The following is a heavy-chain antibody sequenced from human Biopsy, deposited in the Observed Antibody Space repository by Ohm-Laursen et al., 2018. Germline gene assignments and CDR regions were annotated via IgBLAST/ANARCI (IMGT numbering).Heavy chain of an antibody. CDR3: ARRGSGGRSFDY. CDR2: ISNSGNT. D-gene: IGHD2-15*01. V-gene: IGHV4-59*08. Sequence: SETLSLTCPVSGDSINSSYWSWIRQAPGKGLEWIGFISNSGNTNYNPSLKSRVTMSADTSKNQFSLKLGSVTVADTAVFYCARRGSGGRSFDYWGQGSLVTVSS. J-gene: IGHJ4*02. CDR1: GDSINSSY.